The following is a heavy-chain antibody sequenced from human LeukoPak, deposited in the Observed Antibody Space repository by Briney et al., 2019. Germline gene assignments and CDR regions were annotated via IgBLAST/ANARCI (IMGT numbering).Heavy chain of an antibody. V-gene: IGHV2-70*01. CDR2: IDWDDDK. CDR3: ARMVIAAAGTSWFDP. Sequence: ESGPALVKSPQTLTLTCTFSGFSLSTSGMCVSWIRQPPGKALEWLALIDWDDDKYYSTSLKTRLTISKDTSKNQVVLTMTNMDPVDTATYYCARMVIAAAGTSWFDPWGQGTLVTVSS. CDR1: GFSLSTSGMC. D-gene: IGHD6-13*01. J-gene: IGHJ5*02.